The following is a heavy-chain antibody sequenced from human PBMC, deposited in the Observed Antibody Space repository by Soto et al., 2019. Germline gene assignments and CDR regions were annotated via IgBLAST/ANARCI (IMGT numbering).Heavy chain of an antibody. D-gene: IGHD7-27*01. Sequence: RASVKVSCKASGGTFKNFNFNWVRQAPGQGLEWMGGIIPMFGTADYAQRFQGRVTITADDSTSTAHMELSSLRSGDTAVYYCARDETGDSYYYYYGMDVWGQGTTVTVSS. V-gene: IGHV1-69*13. CDR3: ARDETGDSYYYYYGMDV. CDR1: GGTFKNFN. J-gene: IGHJ6*02. CDR2: IIPMFGTA.